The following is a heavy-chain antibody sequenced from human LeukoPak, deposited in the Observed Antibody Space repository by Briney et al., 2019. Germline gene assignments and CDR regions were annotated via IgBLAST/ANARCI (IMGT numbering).Heavy chain of an antibody. Sequence: GGSLRLSCAASGFTFSSYWMHWVRQAPGKGLVWFSRINSDGSSTSYADSVKGRFTISRDNAKNTLYLQMNSLRAEDAAVYYCARGYYDFWSGYPTADHDYWGQGTLVTVSS. D-gene: IGHD3-3*01. CDR3: ARGYYDFWSGYPTADHDY. J-gene: IGHJ4*02. CDR2: INSDGSST. CDR1: GFTFSSYW. V-gene: IGHV3-74*01.